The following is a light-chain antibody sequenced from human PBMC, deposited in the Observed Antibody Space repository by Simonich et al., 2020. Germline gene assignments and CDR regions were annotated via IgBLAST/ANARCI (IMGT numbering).Light chain of an antibody. CDR2: DVS. V-gene: IGLV2-14*03. CDR1: SSDVGGYNY. CDR3: SSYTSSSTLV. J-gene: IGLJ2*01. Sequence: QSALTQPASVSGSPGQSITISCTGTSSDVGGYNYVSWYQQHPGKAPKLMIYDVSNRPSGVSKRFSGSKSGNTASRTNSGLQAEDEADYYCSSYTSSSTLVFGGGTKLTVL.